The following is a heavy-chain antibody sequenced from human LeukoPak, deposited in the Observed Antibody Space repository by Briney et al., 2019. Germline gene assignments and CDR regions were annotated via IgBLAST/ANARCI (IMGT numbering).Heavy chain of an antibody. V-gene: IGHV4-59*08. CDR3: ARTMHSSSWGRGFNWFDP. D-gene: IGHD6-13*01. CDR2: IYYSGST. CDR1: GGSISSYY. J-gene: IGHJ5*02. Sequence: SETLSLTCTVSGGSISSYYWSWIRQPPGKGLEWIGYIYYSGSTNYNPSLKSRVTISVDTSKNQFSLKLSSVTPADTAVYYCARTMHSSSWGRGFNWFDPWGQGTLVNVSS.